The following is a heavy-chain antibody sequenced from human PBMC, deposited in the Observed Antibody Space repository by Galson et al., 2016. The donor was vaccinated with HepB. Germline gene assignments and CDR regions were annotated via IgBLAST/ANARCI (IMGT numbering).Heavy chain of an antibody. D-gene: IGHD2-15*01. V-gene: IGHV4-31*03. J-gene: IGHJ4*02. Sequence: TLSLTCSVSGGSISSAGNYWNWIRQHPVKGLEWIGYIHYSGATYSNPSLKSRVSMSLDTSANQFSLRLNSVTAADTAVYFCARDRQRECSGGSCFSNFDSWGQGSLVTVSS. CDR1: GGSISSAGNY. CDR3: ARDRQRECSGGSCFSNFDS. CDR2: IHYSGAT.